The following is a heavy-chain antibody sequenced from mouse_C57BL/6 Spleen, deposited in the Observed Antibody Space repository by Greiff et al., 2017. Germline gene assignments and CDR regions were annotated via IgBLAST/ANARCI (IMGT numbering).Heavy chain of an antibody. CDR2: IHPNSGST. Sequence: VQLQQSGAELVKPGASVKLSCKASGYTFTSYWMHWVKQRPGQGLEWIGMIHPNSGSTNYNEKFKSKATLTVDKSSSTAYMQISSLTSEDSAVYYCARAESTPGAMDYWGQGTSVTVSS. CDR3: ARAESTPGAMDY. V-gene: IGHV1-64*01. CDR1: GYTFTSYW. J-gene: IGHJ4*01. D-gene: IGHD5-1*01.